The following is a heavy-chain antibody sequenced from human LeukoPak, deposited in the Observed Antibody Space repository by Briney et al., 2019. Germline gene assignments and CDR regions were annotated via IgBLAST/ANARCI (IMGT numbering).Heavy chain of an antibody. Sequence: PGGSLRLSCAASGFTFSNSVMSWVRQVPGKGLEWVSGISASGTISYFGDSVKGRFTISRDSSKNTVFLQMNSLRAEDTAVYYCAREMGDGSSRNNWFDPWGQGTLVTVSP. V-gene: IGHV3-23*01. J-gene: IGHJ5*02. CDR1: GFTFSNSV. D-gene: IGHD6-13*01. CDR2: ISASGTIS. CDR3: AREMGDGSSRNNWFDP.